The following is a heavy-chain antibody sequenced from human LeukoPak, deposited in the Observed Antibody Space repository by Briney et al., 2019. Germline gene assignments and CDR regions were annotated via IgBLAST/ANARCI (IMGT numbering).Heavy chain of an antibody. V-gene: IGHV3-11*04. D-gene: IGHD3-22*01. J-gene: IGHJ3*02. CDR1: GFTFSDYY. Sequence: GGSLRLSCEASGFTFSDYYMGWIRQAPEKGLEWVSYTTTSGSSIYYADSVKGRFTMSRDNAKKSLYLQMNSLRAEDTAVYYCARAKYDTSGYYYSGFDIWGQGTMVTVSS. CDR3: ARAKYDTSGYYYSGFDI. CDR2: TTTSGSSI.